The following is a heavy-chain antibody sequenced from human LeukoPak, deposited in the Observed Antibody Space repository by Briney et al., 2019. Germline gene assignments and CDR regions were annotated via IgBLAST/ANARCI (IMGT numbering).Heavy chain of an antibody. J-gene: IGHJ4*02. V-gene: IGHV3-21*01. D-gene: IGHD4-17*01. Sequence: KTGGSLRLSWADSGFTLRHFSMHWARQAPGKGLEWVASITLSSNYISYADSLKGRVTISRDNAKNSLYLQMSSLRAEDTAVYYCASWADYGDNFDYWGQGSLVIVSS. CDR2: ITLSSNYI. CDR3: ASWADYGDNFDY. CDR1: GFTLRHFS.